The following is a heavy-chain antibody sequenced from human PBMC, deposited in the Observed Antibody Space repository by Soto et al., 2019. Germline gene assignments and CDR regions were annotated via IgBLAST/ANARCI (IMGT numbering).Heavy chain of an antibody. CDR2: IIPIFGTA. Sequence: QVQLVQSGAEVKKPGSSVKASCKASGGTFSSYAISWVRQAPGQGLEWMGGIIPIFGTANYAQKFQGRVTITADESTSTAYMELSSLRSEDTAVYYCARDKRRSMVVTYGGFDYWGQGTLVTVSS. V-gene: IGHV1-69*01. D-gene: IGHD2-21*02. CDR3: ARDKRRSMVVTYGGFDY. CDR1: GGTFSSYA. J-gene: IGHJ4*02.